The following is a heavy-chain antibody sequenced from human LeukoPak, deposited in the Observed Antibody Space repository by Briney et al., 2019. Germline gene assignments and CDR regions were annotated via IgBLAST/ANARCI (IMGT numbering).Heavy chain of an antibody. CDR1: GFSLSTSGVG. Sequence: SGPTLVNPTQTLTLPCTFSGFSLSTSGVGVGWIRQPPGKALEWLALIYWNDDKRYSPSLKSRLTITMDTSKNQVVLTMTNMDPVDTATYYCAHFVDTAMVDPWGQGTLVTVSS. J-gene: IGHJ5*02. V-gene: IGHV2-5*01. CDR2: IYWNDDK. D-gene: IGHD5-18*01. CDR3: AHFVDTAMVDP.